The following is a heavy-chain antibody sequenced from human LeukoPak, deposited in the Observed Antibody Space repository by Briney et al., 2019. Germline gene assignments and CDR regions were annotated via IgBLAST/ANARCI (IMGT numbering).Heavy chain of an antibody. CDR1: GGSVSSTSYY. CDR2: IYASGST. V-gene: IGHV4-39*01. Sequence: SETLSVTCTVSGGSVSSTSYYWGWLRQPPGKGLEWIGSIYASGSTYYNASLKSRVTMSVDTSKNQFSLKLSSVTAADTAVYYCEGSFYSSSSRSSTFDYWGRGTLFIVSS. J-gene: IGHJ4*02. CDR3: EGSFYSSSSRSSTFDY. D-gene: IGHD6-6*01.